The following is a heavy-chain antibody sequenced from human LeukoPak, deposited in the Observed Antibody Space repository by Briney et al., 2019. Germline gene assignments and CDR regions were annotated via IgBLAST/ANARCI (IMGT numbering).Heavy chain of an antibody. CDR3: ARDPETYYYDSSGYLRLDY. Sequence: PSETLSLTCTFSGGSIRSHFWNWVRQPPGKGLEWIGFGHHSGSTMYNPSLNSRVALSVDASKNQFSLKLSSVTAADTAVYYCARDPETYYYDSSGYLRLDYWGQGTLVTVPS. J-gene: IGHJ4*02. CDR2: GHHSGST. CDR1: GGSIRSHF. V-gene: IGHV4-59*11. D-gene: IGHD3-22*01.